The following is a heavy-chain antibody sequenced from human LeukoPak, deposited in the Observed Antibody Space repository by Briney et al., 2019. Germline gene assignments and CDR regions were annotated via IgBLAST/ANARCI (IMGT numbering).Heavy chain of an antibody. V-gene: IGHV1-46*01. J-gene: IGHJ4*02. D-gene: IGHD3-22*01. Sequence: ASVKVSCKASGYTFTTYYIHWVRQAPGQGLEWMGIINPSGGGTSFAQTFQGRVTVTRDTSTSTVYKELNSLRSEGTAVYYCARLFRSSSGYLMLDYWGQGTLVTVSS. CDR3: ARLFRSSSGYLMLDY. CDR1: GYTFTTYY. CDR2: INPSGGGT.